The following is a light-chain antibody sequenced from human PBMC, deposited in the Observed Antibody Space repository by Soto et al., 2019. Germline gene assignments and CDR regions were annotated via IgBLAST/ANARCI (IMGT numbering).Light chain of an antibody. CDR2: EVT. Sequence: QSALTQPPSASGSPGQSVTISCTGTSGDIGGYDYVSWYQQHPGKAPKLMIYEVTKRPLGVPDRFSGSKSGKTASLTVSGLQAEDEADYYCSSYAGSNNPYVFGTGTQLTVL. J-gene: IGLJ1*01. CDR1: SGDIGGYDY. V-gene: IGLV2-8*01. CDR3: SSYAGSNNPYV.